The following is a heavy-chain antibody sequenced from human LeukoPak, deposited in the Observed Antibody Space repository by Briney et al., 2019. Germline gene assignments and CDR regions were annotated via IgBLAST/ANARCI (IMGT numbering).Heavy chain of an antibody. D-gene: IGHD2-21*01. CDR3: ARDPYGGDFAAFDI. V-gene: IGHV1-18*04. J-gene: IGHJ3*02. CDR2: IIAYNGYT. Sequence: ASVTVSFNASGYTVTSYGISCERQAPGQALEWIVWIIAYNGYTNYAQNLQARVTMTTVTSTSTTYMELRSLSSDDTAVYYCARDPYGGDFAAFDIWGQGTMVTVSS. CDR1: GYTVTSYG.